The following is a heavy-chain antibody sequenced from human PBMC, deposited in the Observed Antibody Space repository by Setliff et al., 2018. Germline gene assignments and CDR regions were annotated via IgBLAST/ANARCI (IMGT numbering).Heavy chain of an antibody. CDR3: ARGSRFGTIVYRGDYYLDV. CDR1: GYSFTSYA. D-gene: IGHD3-10*01. CDR2: INTNTGNP. Sequence: ASVKVSCKASGYSFTSYAMNWVRQAPAQGLEWMGWINTNTGNPGYAQGFTGRFVFSSDTSVSTAYLQISSLKAEDTAIYYCARGSRFGTIVYRGDYYLDVWGKGTTVTVSS. V-gene: IGHV7-4-1*02. J-gene: IGHJ6*03.